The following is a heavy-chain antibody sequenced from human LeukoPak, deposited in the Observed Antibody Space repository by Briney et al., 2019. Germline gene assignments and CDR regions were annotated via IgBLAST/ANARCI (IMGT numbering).Heavy chain of an antibody. CDR3: AKDTNYGSGTWGFDY. Sequence: GGSLRLSCAASGFTFDDYAMHWVRQAPGKGLEWVSGISWNSGSIDYADSVKGGFTISRDNAKNSLYLQMNSLRAEDTALYYCAKDTNYGSGTWGFDYWGQGTLVTVSS. CDR2: ISWNSGSI. D-gene: IGHD3-10*01. J-gene: IGHJ4*02. V-gene: IGHV3-9*01. CDR1: GFTFDDYA.